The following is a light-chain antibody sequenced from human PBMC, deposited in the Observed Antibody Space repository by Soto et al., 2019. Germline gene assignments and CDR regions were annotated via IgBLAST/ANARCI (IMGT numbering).Light chain of an antibody. CDR1: QSLSGN. CDR3: QQYLNWPWT. J-gene: IGKJ1*01. Sequence: IVMTQSPATLSLSPGERASLSCRASQSLSGNLAWYQQKPGQAPRLLIYDASSRATGIPARFSGIGSGTEFTLTISSLQSEDFAVYYCQQYLNWPWTFGQGTKVDIK. CDR2: DAS. V-gene: IGKV3-15*01.